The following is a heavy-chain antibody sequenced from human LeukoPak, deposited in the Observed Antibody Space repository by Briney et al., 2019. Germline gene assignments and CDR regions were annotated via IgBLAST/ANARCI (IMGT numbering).Heavy chain of an antibody. CDR2: IYYSGST. CDR3: ARDRSRYDRGYWYFDL. V-gene: IGHV4-39*07. CDR1: GGSISSSSYY. D-gene: IGHD2-2*01. Sequence: SETLSLTCTVSGGSISSSSYYWGRIRQPPGKGLEWIGSIYYSGSTYYNPSLKSRVTISVDTSKNQFSLKLSSVTAADTAVYYCARDRSRYDRGYWYFDLWGRGTLVTVSS. J-gene: IGHJ2*01.